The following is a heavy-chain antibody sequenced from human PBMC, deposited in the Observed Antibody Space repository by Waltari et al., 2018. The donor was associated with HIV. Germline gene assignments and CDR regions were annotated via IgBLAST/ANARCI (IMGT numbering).Heavy chain of an antibody. J-gene: IGHJ4*02. CDR2: IYWDDDK. CDR1: GFSLSTSGVG. D-gene: IGHD3-22*01. CDR3: AHSRVGNYYDSSGYYRNFDY. Sequence: QITLKESGPTLVKPTQTLTLTCTFSGFSLSTSGVGVGWIRQPPGKALEWLALIYWDDDKRYSLSLKSRVTITKDASKNQVVIKSTNMDPVDTATYYCAHSRVGNYYDSSGYYRNFDYWGQGTLVTVSS. V-gene: IGHV2-5*02.